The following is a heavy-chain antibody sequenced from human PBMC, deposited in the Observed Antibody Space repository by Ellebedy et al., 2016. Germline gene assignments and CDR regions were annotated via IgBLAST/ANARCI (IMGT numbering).Heavy chain of an antibody. CDR2: IYYSGST. Sequence: SETLSLTCTVSGGSISSSSYYWGWIRQPPGKGLEWIGSIYYSGSTYYNPSLKSRVTISVDTSKNQFSLKLSSVTAADTAVYYCARHTKVGATDPQGDYWGQGTLVTVSS. J-gene: IGHJ4*02. V-gene: IGHV4-39*01. CDR1: GGSISSSSYY. D-gene: IGHD1-26*01. CDR3: ARHTKVGATDPQGDY.